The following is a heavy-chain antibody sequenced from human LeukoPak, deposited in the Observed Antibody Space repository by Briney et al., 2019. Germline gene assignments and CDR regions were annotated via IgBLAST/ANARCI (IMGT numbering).Heavy chain of an antibody. CDR3: ARGLVEMATRYFDL. Sequence: SETLSLTCTVSGGSVSSDSYYWSWIRQPPGKGLEWIGYIYYTGSTNYNPSLKSRVTISVDTSKNQFSLRLNSVTAADTAVYYCARGLVEMATRYFDLWGRGTLVTVSS. D-gene: IGHD5-24*01. J-gene: IGHJ2*01. CDR1: GGSVSSDSYY. V-gene: IGHV4-61*01. CDR2: IYYTGST.